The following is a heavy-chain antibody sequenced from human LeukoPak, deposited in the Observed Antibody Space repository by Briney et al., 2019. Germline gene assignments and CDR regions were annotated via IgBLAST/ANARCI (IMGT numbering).Heavy chain of an antibody. CDR2: INSDGTST. Sequence: GGSLRLSCAGSGFTLSNYWIHWVGQAPGKGLVWDSRINSDGTSTIYADSVKGRFTISRDNAKNSLYLQMNSLSAEDTAVYYCAGQQGFDYWGQGTLVTVSS. V-gene: IGHV3-74*01. J-gene: IGHJ4*02. CDR3: AGQQGFDY. CDR1: GFTLSNYW. D-gene: IGHD6-13*01.